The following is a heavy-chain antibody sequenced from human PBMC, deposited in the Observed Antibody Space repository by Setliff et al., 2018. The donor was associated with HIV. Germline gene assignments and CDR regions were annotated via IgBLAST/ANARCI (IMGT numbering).Heavy chain of an antibody. J-gene: IGHJ3*01. Sequence: PGESLKISCKGSGYSFTTYWIGWVRQMPGRGLEWMGIIYPGDSDTKYSPSFQGQVTISVDKSISTAYLQWSSLKASDTAMYYCARGGTTTTSRSFDLWGQGTLVTVSS. CDR1: GYSFTTYW. D-gene: IGHD1-26*01. V-gene: IGHV5-51*01. CDR2: IYPGDSDT. CDR3: ARGGTTTTSRSFDL.